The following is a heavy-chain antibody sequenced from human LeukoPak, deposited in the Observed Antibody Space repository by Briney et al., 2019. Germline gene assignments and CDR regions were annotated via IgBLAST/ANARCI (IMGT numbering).Heavy chain of an antibody. CDR3: ARDRALYDSRRGYYYTEDDF. CDR1: GFTFSSYS. Sequence: RAGGSLRLSCAASGFTFSSYSMNWVRQAPGKGLEWVSYISSSSSTIYYADSVKGRFTISRDNAKSSLYLQMNSLRADDTAVYYCARDRALYDSRRGYYYTEDDFWGQGTLVTVSS. D-gene: IGHD3-22*01. J-gene: IGHJ4*02. CDR2: ISSSSSTI. V-gene: IGHV3-48*04.